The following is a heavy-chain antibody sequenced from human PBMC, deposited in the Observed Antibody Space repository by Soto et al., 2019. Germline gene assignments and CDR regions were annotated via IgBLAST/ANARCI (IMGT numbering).Heavy chain of an antibody. CDR3: ARAQGDLWFGELGRGG. J-gene: IGHJ4*02. D-gene: IGHD3-10*01. CDR1: GDSVSSNSAA. V-gene: IGHV6-1*01. CDR2: TYYRSKWYN. Sequence: SQXLSLTCAISGDSVSSNSAAWNWIRQSPARGLEWPGRTYYRSKWYNDYAVSVKSRITINPDTSKNQFSLQLNSVTPEDTAVYYCARAQGDLWFGELGRGGWGQGTLVTVS.